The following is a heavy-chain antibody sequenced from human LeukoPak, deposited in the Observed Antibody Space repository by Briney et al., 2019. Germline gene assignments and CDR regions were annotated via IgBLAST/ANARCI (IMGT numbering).Heavy chain of an antibody. J-gene: IGHJ6*03. CDR2: IYTSGST. D-gene: IGHD3-9*01. Sequence: SETLSLTCTVPGGSISSGSYYWSWIRQPAGKGLEWIGRIYTSGSTNYNPSLKSRVTISVDTSKNQFSLKLSSVTAADTAVYYCARGLSDDILTDYYYYYMDVWGKGTTVTVSS. CDR3: ARGLSDDILTDYYYYYMDV. CDR1: GGSISSGSYY. V-gene: IGHV4-61*02.